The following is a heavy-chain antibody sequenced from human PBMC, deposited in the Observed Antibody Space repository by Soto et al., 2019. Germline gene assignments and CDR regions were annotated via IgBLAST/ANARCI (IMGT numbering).Heavy chain of an antibody. CDR2: INHSGST. D-gene: IGHD4-4*01. CDR1: GGSFSGYY. J-gene: IGHJ6*03. Sequence: SETLSLTCAVYGGSFSGYYWSWIRQPLGKGLEWIGEINHSGSTNYNPSLKSRLTITKDTSKNQVVLTMTNMDPVDTATYYCAHSEINYMDVWGKGTTVTVSS. CDR3: AHSEINYMDV. V-gene: IGHV4-34*01.